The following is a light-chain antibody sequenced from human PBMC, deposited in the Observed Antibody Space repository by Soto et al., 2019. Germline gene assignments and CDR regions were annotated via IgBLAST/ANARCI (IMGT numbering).Light chain of an antibody. CDR2: KAS. CDR3: QQYNGFSGYT. CDR1: QSINSW. Sequence: DIQMTQSPSTLSASVGDRVTITCRARQSINSWLAWYQQKPGKAPKLLIYKASNLESGVPSRFSGSGSGTEFTLTISSLQPDDLATYYCQQYNGFSGYTFGQGTKLEIK. V-gene: IGKV1-5*03. J-gene: IGKJ2*01.